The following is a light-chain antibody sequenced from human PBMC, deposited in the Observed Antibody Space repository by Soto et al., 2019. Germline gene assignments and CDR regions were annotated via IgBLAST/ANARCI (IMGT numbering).Light chain of an antibody. CDR1: SGHTSYI. CDR3: ETWDNNSVL. Sequence: QSVLTQSSSASASLGSSVKLTCTLSSGHTSYIIAWHQQQPGKAPRYLMKLEGSGSYNKGSGVPDRFSGSGSGADRYLTISNLQSEDEADYYCETWDNNSVLFGGGTKLTVL. J-gene: IGLJ2*01. V-gene: IGLV4-60*03. CDR2: LEGSGSY.